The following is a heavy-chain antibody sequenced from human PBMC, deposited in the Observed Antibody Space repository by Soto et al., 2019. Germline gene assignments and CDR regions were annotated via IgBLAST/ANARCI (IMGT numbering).Heavy chain of an antibody. CDR3: ARGGASYYYDSSGYAEYFQH. V-gene: IGHV1-69*12. CDR1: GGTFSSYA. CDR2: IIPIFGTA. D-gene: IGHD3-22*01. J-gene: IGHJ1*01. Sequence: QVQLVQSGAEVKKPGSSVKVSCKASGGTFSSYAISWVRQAPGQGLEWMGGIIPIFGTANYAQKFQGRVTITADESTSTAYMELRSLRSEDTAVYYCARGGASYYYDSSGYAEYFQHWGQGTLVTVSS.